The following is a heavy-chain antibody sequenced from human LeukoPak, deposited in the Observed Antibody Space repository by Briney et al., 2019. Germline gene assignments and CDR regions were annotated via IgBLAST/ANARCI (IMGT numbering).Heavy chain of an antibody. CDR1: GFTLSDYG. Sequence: GGSLRLSCAASGFTLSDYGMHWVRQAPGKGLVWVSRINSDGSGKSYADSVKGRFTISRDNAKNSLSLQVNSLRADDTAVYYCARVGSTVAAGTPDYWGQGTLVTVSS. J-gene: IGHJ4*02. CDR2: INSDGSGK. V-gene: IGHV3-74*01. D-gene: IGHD6-13*01. CDR3: ARVGSTVAAGTPDY.